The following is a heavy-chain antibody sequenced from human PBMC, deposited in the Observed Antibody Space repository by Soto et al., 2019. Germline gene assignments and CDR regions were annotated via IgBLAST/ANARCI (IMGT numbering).Heavy chain of an antibody. CDR3: AREGAYCGGDCPNWFDP. D-gene: IGHD2-21*02. CDR1: GFTFSSYA. CDR2: ISYDGSNK. Sequence: GGSLRLSCAASGFTFSSYAMHWVRQAPGKGLEWVAVISYDGSNKYYADSVKGRFTISRDNSKNTLYLQMNSLRAEDTAVYYCAREGAYCGGDCPNWFDPWGQGTLVTVSS. J-gene: IGHJ5*02. V-gene: IGHV3-30-3*01.